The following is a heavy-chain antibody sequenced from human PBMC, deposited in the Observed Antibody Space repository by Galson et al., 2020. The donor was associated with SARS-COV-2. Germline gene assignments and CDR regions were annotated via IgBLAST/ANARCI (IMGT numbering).Heavy chain of an antibody. J-gene: IGHJ4*02. CDR2: INHYGST. V-gene: IGHV4-34*01. CDR1: GGSFSGYY. D-gene: IGHD3-22*01. Sequence: SQTLSLTCAVKGGSFSGYYSSWIRQPPGKGLEWIWEINHYGSTNYNPSLKSRVTISVDTSKNQFPLKLSSVTAADKAVYYCVRGPSDYSDFSGYYSRYFDYGGQGTLVTVSS. CDR3: VRGPSDYSDFSGYYSRYFDY.